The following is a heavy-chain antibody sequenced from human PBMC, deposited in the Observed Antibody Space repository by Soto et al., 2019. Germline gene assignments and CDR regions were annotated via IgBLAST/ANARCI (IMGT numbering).Heavy chain of an antibody. CDR3: ARHTVISYYYYYMDV. V-gene: IGHV5-51*01. CDR1: GYSFTSYW. J-gene: IGHJ6*03. CDR2: IYPGDSDT. Sequence: ASVKVSCKGSGYSFTSYWIGWVRQMPGKGLEWMGIIYPGDSDTRYSPSFQGQVTISADKSISTAYLQWSSLKASDTAMYYCARHTVISYYYYYMDVWGKGTTVTVSS. D-gene: IGHD4-17*01.